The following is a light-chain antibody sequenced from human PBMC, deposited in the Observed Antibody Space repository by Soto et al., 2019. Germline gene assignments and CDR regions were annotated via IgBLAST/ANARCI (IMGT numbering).Light chain of an antibody. Sequence: EIVMTQSPATLSVSPGERATLSCRASQSVSSNLAWYQQKPGQAPRLLIYDASNRATGIPARFSGSGSGTDFTLTISSLEPEDFAVYYCQQRSNWPRLTFGGGTKVDI. V-gene: IGKV3-11*01. J-gene: IGKJ4*01. CDR1: QSVSSN. CDR3: QQRSNWPRLT. CDR2: DAS.